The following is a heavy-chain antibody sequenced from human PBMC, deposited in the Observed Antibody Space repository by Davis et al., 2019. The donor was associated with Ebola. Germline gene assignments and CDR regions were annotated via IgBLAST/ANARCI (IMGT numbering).Heavy chain of an antibody. J-gene: IGHJ2*01. CDR1: GFTFSDAW. CDR3: AGGESGWDASDI. V-gene: IGHV3-21*01. CDR2: ISGSGANT. D-gene: IGHD6-19*01. Sequence: PGGSLRLSCAASGFTFSDAWMNWVRRVPGKGLECVSGISGSGANTYYADSVKGRFAVSRDNAKNSLSLQMNSLRAEDTAVYYCAGGESGWDASDIWGRGNLVTVSS.